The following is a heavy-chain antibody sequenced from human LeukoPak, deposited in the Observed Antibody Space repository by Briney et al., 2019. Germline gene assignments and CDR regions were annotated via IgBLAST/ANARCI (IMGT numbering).Heavy chain of an antibody. Sequence: ASVKVSCKASGYTFTSYDINWVRQATGQGPEWMGWMNPNSGNTGYAQKFQGRVTMTRDTSISTAYMELSSLRSEDTAVYYCARRADFYDSSAYLYWGQGTLVTVSS. D-gene: IGHD3-22*01. CDR2: MNPNSGNT. J-gene: IGHJ4*02. V-gene: IGHV1-8*01. CDR1: GYTFTSYD. CDR3: ARRADFYDSSAYLY.